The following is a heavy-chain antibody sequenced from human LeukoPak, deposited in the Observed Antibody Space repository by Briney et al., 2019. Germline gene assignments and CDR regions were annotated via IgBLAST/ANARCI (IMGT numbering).Heavy chain of an antibody. Sequence: SETLSLTCTVSDGSISSSSYYWGWIRQPPGKGLEWIGSIYYTGSTYYNPSLKSRVTISIDMSKNQFSLKLSSVTAADTAVYYCARDRTQWRNYFDFWGQGTLVTVAS. CDR2: IYYTGST. J-gene: IGHJ4*02. CDR1: DGSISSSSYY. CDR3: ARDRTQWRNYFDF. V-gene: IGHV4-39*07. D-gene: IGHD6-19*01.